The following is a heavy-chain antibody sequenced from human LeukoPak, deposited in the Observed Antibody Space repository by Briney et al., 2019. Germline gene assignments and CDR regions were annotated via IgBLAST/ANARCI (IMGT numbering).Heavy chain of an antibody. D-gene: IGHD3-10*01. Sequence: GGSLRLSCXGSGFTFSTYSMNWVRQAPGKGLDWIASINPSGTSVWHADSVRGRFTISRDNAKISLFLQMNSLTAEDTGVYYCARDFLGESGAGGPWGQGTLVTVSS. CDR2: INPSGTSV. J-gene: IGHJ5*02. CDR1: GFTFSTYS. V-gene: IGHV3-21*01. CDR3: ARDFLGESGAGGP.